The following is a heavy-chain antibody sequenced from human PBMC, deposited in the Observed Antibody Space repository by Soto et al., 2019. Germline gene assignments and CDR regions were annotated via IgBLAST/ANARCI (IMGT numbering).Heavy chain of an antibody. CDR2: SSYSGAT. CDR1: GGPIDNYY. CDR3: ARVFGNFWSGYHVDS. J-gene: IGHJ4*02. D-gene: IGHD3-3*01. Sequence: SETLSLTCTVSGGPIDNYYWTWIRQPPGRGLEWIGHSSYSGATYYNPSLKSRVTISVDTSKNQFSLNLSSVTAADTAVYFCARVFGNFWSGYHVDSWGQGTLVTVSS. V-gene: IGHV4-59*01.